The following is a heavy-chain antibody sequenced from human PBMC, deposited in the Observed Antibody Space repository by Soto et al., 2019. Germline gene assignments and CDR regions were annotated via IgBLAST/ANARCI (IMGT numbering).Heavy chain of an antibody. CDR2: ISFDGRNT. CDR3: ARDLGTGLTSRMDV. D-gene: IGHD3-10*01. CDR1: GFTFDNYG. V-gene: IGHV3-30*03. Sequence: PGGSLRLSCDASGFTFDNYGMHWVRQAPGKGLEWVIVISFDGRNTDYADSVKGRFTISRDNSKNTVYLQMTSLRAEDTAVYYCARDLGTGLTSRMDVWGQGTTVTVSS. J-gene: IGHJ6*02.